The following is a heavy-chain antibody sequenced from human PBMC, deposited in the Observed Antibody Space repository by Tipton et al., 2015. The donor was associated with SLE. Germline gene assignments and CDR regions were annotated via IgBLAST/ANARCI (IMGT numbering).Heavy chain of an antibody. CDR1: GGAISSGGYS. D-gene: IGHD6-19*01. Sequence: TLSLTCAVSGGAISSGGYSWSWIRQPPGKGLEWIGYIYHSGSTYYNPSLKSRVTISVDTSKNQFSLKLSSVTAADTAVYYCARALSSGWYYYWGQGTLVTVSS. V-gene: IGHV4-30-2*01. J-gene: IGHJ4*02. CDR3: ARALSSGWYYY. CDR2: IYHSGST.